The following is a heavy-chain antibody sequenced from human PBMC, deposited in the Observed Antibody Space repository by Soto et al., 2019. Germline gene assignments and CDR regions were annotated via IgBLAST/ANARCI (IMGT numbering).Heavy chain of an antibody. CDR3: TTDLRHSQYCSGGSCYSGATYYFDY. D-gene: IGHD2-15*01. CDR2: IKSKTDGGTT. CDR1: GFTFSNAW. V-gene: IGHV3-15*01. J-gene: IGHJ4*02. Sequence: EVQLVESGGGLVQPGGSLRLSCAASGFTFSNAWMSWVRQAPGKGLEWVGRIKSKTDGGTTDYAAPVKGSFTISRDDSNNTQYLQMNSLKTKDTAVYYCTTDLRHSQYCSGGSCYSGATYYFDYWGQGTLVTVSS.